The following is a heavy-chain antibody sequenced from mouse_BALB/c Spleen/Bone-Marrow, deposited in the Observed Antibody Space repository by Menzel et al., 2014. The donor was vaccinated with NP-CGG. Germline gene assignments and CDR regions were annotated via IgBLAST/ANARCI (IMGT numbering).Heavy chain of an antibody. CDR1: GYAFTNYL. J-gene: IGHJ4*01. CDR3: ASRGDYSYAMDY. D-gene: IGHD1-1*01. Sequence: VQLQQSGAELVRPGTSVKVSCKASGYAFTNYLIEWVKQRPGQGLEWIGVINPGSGGTNYNEKFKGKATLTADKSSSTAYMQLSSLTSDDSAVYFCASRGDYSYAMDYWGQGTSVTVSS. V-gene: IGHV1-54*01. CDR2: INPGSGGT.